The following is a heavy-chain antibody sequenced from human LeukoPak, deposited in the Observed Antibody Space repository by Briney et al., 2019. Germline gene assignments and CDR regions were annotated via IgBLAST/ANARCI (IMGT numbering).Heavy chain of an antibody. D-gene: IGHD2-15*01. Sequence: GGSLRLSCAASGFTFSSYAMHWVRRAPGKGLEWVSSISTSSSYIYYADSVRGRFTISRDNAKNSLYLQMNSLRAEDTAVYSCARGADGVSSNSRGWFDPWGQGTLVTVSS. CDR3: ARGADGVSSNSRGWFDP. CDR1: GFTFSSYA. J-gene: IGHJ5*02. CDR2: ISTSSSYI. V-gene: IGHV3-21*01.